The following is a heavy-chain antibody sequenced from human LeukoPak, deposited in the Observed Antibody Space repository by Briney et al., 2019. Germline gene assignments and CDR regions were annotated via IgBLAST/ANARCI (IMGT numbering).Heavy chain of an antibody. J-gene: IGHJ4*02. V-gene: IGHV3-23*01. CDR1: GFTFSSYA. Sequence: GGSLRLSCAASGFTFSSYAMSWVRQAPGKGLEWVSAISGSGGSTYYADSVKGRFTISRDNSKNTLYLQMNSLRAEDTAVYYCASRRLIEYSSSYFDYWGQGTLVTVSS. CDR2: ISGSGGST. D-gene: IGHD6-6*01. CDR3: ASRRLIEYSSSYFDY.